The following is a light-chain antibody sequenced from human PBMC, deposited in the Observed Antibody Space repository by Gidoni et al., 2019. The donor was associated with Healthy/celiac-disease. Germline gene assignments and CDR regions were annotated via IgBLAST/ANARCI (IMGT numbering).Light chain of an antibody. Sequence: QSALTQPASVSGSPGQSITISCTGTSSDVGGYNYVSWYQQHPGKAPKLMIYEVSNRPSGVSNSFSGSKSGNTASLTISGLQAEDDADYYCSSYTISSTPLFGGGTKLTVL. J-gene: IGLJ3*02. CDR2: EVS. V-gene: IGLV2-14*01. CDR1: SSDVGGYNY. CDR3: SSYTISSTPL.